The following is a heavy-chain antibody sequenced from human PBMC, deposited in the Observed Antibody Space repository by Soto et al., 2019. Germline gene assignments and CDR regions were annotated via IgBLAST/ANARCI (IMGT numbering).Heavy chain of an antibody. V-gene: IGHV4-30-4*01. D-gene: IGHD3-16*01. Sequence: SETLSLTCTVSGGSISSGDYYWRWIRQPPGKGLEWIGYICYSGRTYYNPSLKSRVTISVDTSKNQFSRKLSSVTAADTAVYYWARERRYWGQDACEIWGEGTMVTVSS. CDR3: ARERRYWGQDACEI. J-gene: IGHJ3*02. CDR2: ICYSGRT. CDR1: GGSISSGDYY.